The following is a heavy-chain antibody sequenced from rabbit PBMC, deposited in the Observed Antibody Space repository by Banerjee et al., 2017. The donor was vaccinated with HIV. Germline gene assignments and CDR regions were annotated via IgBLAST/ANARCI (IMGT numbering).Heavy chain of an antibody. V-gene: IGHV1S45*01. CDR3: ARDAGYAGSNL. CDR1: GFSFSSSYW. D-gene: IGHD4-2*01. Sequence: QEQLEESGGDLVKPGASLTLTCTASGFSFSSSYWICWVRQAPGKGLEWIACIGAVSTYYATWAKGRFTISKTSSTTVTLQMTSLTAADTATYFCARDAGYAGSNLWGPGTLVTVS. CDR2: IGAVST. J-gene: IGHJ4*01.